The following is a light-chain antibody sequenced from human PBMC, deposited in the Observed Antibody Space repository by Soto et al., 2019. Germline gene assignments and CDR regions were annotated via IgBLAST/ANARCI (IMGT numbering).Light chain of an antibody. CDR2: PVN. V-gene: IGLV2-14*01. Sequence: QSVLTQPASVSGSPGQSITISCTGTNGDVGAYDYVSWYQQHPGKAPKLLISPVNNRPSGVSNRFSGSKFGNTASLTVSGRQAEDEADYYFWSYAGSNYWVFGGG. CDR1: NGDVGAYDY. J-gene: IGLJ3*02. CDR3: WSYAGSNYWV.